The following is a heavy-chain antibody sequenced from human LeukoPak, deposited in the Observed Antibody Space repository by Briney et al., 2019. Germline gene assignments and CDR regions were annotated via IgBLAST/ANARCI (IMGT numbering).Heavy chain of an antibody. J-gene: IGHJ4*02. CDR3: ARDVSGYGHFDY. Sequence: PSETLSLTCTVSGGSINSGGHYRSWIRQYPGKGLEWIGYIYYSGNTYYNPSLRSRIIMSVDTSRNQFSLRVNSVTAADTAMYYCARDVSGYGHFDYWGQGTLVTASS. V-gene: IGHV4-31*03. CDR1: GGSINSGGHY. CDR2: IYYSGNT. D-gene: IGHD5-12*01.